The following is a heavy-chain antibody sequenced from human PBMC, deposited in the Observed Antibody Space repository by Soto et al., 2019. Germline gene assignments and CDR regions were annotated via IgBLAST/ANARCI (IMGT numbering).Heavy chain of an antibody. J-gene: IGHJ4*02. CDR3: ARENSSQWLAPFDY. Sequence: QVQLVESGGGVVQPGGSLRLSCAASGFTFINHAMHWFRQAPGKGLEWVAVISYDGGTKSYADSVKGRFTISRDNSKNTLSLQMNSLKAEDTALYYCARENSSQWLAPFDYWVQGTLVTVSS. D-gene: IGHD6-19*01. V-gene: IGHV3-30-3*01. CDR2: ISYDGGTK. CDR1: GFTFINHA.